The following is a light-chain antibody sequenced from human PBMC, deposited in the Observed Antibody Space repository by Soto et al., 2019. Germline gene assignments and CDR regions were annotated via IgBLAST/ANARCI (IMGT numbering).Light chain of an antibody. CDR1: QSVSSS. Sequence: EIVMTQSPATLSVSPGERATLSCRASQSVSSSLAWYQKKPGQAPRLLIYGASTRATGIPARFSGSGSGTEFTLTISSLQSEDFAVYYCQQYNYLPLTFGGGTKVEI. J-gene: IGKJ4*01. CDR3: QQYNYLPLT. CDR2: GAS. V-gene: IGKV3-15*01.